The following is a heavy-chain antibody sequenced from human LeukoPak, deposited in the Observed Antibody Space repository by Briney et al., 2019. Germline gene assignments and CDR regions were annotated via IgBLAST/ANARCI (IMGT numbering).Heavy chain of an antibody. D-gene: IGHD4-11*01. CDR2: ISGSSSTT. Sequence: GGSLRLSCTASGFTFSTYAMSWVRQAPGKGLDWVSAISGSSSTTFYGDSVKGRFTISRNNSKNTLYLQMNSLRAEDTAVYYCAQVLTEAPNWFVPWGQGTLVTVS. J-gene: IGHJ5*02. CDR3: AQVLTEAPNWFVP. CDR1: GFTFSTYA. V-gene: IGHV3-23*01.